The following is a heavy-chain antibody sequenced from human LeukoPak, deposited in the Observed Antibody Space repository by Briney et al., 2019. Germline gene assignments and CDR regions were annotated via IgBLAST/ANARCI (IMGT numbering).Heavy chain of an antibody. CDR3: ARDRAGLGELSLVADAFDI. CDR2: ISSSSSYI. CDR1: GFTFSSYS. V-gene: IGHV3-21*01. J-gene: IGHJ3*02. Sequence: PGGSLRLSCAASGFTFSSYSMNWVRQAPGKGLEWVSSISSSSSYIYYADSVKGRFTISRDNAKHSLYLQMNSLRAEDTAVYYCARDRAGLGELSLVADAFDIWGQGTMVTVSS. D-gene: IGHD3-16*02.